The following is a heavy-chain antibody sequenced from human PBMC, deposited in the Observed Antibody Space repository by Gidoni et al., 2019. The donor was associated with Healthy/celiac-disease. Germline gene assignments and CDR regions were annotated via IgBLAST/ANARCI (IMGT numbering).Heavy chain of an antibody. Sequence: EVQLLESAGGLVPPGGSLRLSCAASGFSVSSYAMSWVRQAPGKGLEWVSAISGSGGSTYYADSVKGRFTISRDNSKNTLYLQMNSLRAEDTAVYYCAKVETGDLPGDYWGQGTLVTVSS. V-gene: IGHV3-23*01. CDR2: ISGSGGST. J-gene: IGHJ4*02. D-gene: IGHD7-27*01. CDR1: GFSVSSYA. CDR3: AKVETGDLPGDY.